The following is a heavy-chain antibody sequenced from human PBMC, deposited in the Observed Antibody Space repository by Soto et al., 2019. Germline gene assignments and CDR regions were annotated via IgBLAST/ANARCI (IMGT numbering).Heavy chain of an antibody. CDR1: GGSFSGYY. D-gene: IGHD2-2*01. CDR3: ARGLEVPAAIRRTYYYYYYMDV. Sequence: SETLSLTCAVYGGSFSGYYWSWIRQPPGKGLEWIGEINHSGSTNYNPSLKSRVTISVDTSKNQFSLKLSSVTAADTAVYYCARGLEVPAAIRRTYYYYYYMDVWGKGTTVTVSS. V-gene: IGHV4-34*01. J-gene: IGHJ6*03. CDR2: INHSGST.